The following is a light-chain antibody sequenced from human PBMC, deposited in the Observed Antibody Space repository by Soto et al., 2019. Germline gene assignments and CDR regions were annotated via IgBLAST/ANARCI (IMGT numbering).Light chain of an antibody. CDR1: SSDVGGYNY. J-gene: IGLJ2*01. CDR2: DVS. V-gene: IGLV2-14*01. Sequence: QSVLTQPASVSGSPGQSITISCTGTSSDVGGYNYVSWYQQHPGKAPKLMIYDVSNRPSGGSNRFSGSKSGNTASLTISGLQAEDEADFYFSSYTSSTTVVFGGGTKLTVL. CDR3: SSYTSSTTVV.